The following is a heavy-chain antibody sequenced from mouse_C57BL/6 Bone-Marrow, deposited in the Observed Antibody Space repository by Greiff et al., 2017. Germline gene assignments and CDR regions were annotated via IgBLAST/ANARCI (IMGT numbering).Heavy chain of an antibody. D-gene: IGHD1-1*01. V-gene: IGHV1-80*01. J-gene: IGHJ1*03. Sequence: VQLQQSGASVKISCKASGYAFSSYWMNWVKQRPGKGLEWIGQIYPGDGDTNYNGKFKGKATLTADKSSSTAYMQLSSLTSEDSAVYFCARREGTVVAPYWYFDVWGTGTTVTVSS. CDR1: GYAFSSYW. CDR3: ARREGTVVAPYWYFDV. CDR2: IYPGDGDT.